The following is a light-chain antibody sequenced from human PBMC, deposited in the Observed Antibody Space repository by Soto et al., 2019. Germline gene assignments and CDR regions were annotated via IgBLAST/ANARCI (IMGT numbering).Light chain of an antibody. Sequence: DIPMTQSPYSLSASLGDSVTITCRASQNIRTYLNWYQQKPGRAPKLLILSASALPSGVPSRFSGSGSGTEFARTMSGLQPEDFASYYCQQGHATPYTFCQGTKVESK. V-gene: IGKV1-39*01. J-gene: IGKJ2*01. CDR3: QQGHATPYT. CDR1: QNIRTY. CDR2: SAS.